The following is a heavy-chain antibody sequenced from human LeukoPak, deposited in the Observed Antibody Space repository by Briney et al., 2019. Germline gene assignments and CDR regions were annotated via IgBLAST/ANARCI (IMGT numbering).Heavy chain of an antibody. D-gene: IGHD6-19*01. J-gene: IGHJ4*02. CDR1: GYTFTGYY. V-gene: IGHV1-2*06. CDR2: INPNSGGT. CDR3: ARAEVSGWLYYFDY. Sequence: ASVKLSCKASGYTFTGYYMHWVRQAPGQGLEWMGRINPNSGGTNYAQKFQGRVTMTRDTSISTAYMELSRLRSDDTAVYYCARAEVSGWLYYFDYWGQGTLVTVSS.